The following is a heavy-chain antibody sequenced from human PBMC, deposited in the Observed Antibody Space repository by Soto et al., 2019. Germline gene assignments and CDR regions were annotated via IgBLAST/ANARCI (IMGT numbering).Heavy chain of an antibody. V-gene: IGHV3-30*18. Sequence: QVQLVESGGGVVQPGRSLRLSCAASGFTFSSYGIHWVRRAPGKGLEWVAVISYDGRNKQYADSVKGRFTIARDNSKNTLYLQMDSLRAEDTAVYYCAKDTYYHDTSGYYIFDYWGQGTLVTVSS. D-gene: IGHD3-22*01. CDR2: ISYDGRNK. CDR1: GFTFSSYG. J-gene: IGHJ4*02. CDR3: AKDTYYHDTSGYYIFDY.